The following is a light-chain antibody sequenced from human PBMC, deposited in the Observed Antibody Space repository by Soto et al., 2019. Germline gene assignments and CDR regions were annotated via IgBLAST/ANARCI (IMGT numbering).Light chain of an antibody. CDR3: QQRSNWSIT. J-gene: IGKJ5*01. CDR1: QSISIN. CDR2: DAS. Sequence: EIVMTQSPSTLSVSPGERAILSCRASQSISINLAWYQQKPGQAPRLLIYDASNRATGIPARFSGSGSGTDFTLTISSLEPEDFAVYYCQQRSNWSITFGQGTRLEIK. V-gene: IGKV3-11*01.